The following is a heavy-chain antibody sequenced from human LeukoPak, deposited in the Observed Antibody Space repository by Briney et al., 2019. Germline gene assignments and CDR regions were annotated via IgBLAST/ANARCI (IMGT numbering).Heavy chain of an antibody. CDR1: GFTLSTYG. CDR3: AKCDVNGDWFDP. D-gene: IGHD2-21*02. Sequence: GPLRLSCAASGFTLSTYGMIWVRQAPGKGLEGVSGISGSGGSTSYAASVKGRFTISRDNSKNTLYLQMNSLRVEDTAVYYCAKCDVNGDWFDPWGQGTLVTVSS. J-gene: IGHJ5*02. CDR2: ISGSGGST. V-gene: IGHV3-23*01.